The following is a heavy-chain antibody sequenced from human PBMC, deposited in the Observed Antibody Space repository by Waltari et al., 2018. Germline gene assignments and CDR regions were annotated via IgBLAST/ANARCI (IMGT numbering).Heavy chain of an antibody. CDR2: IYTSGST. CDR3: ARDGGFLEWLPFDY. V-gene: IGHV4-4*07. J-gene: IGHJ4*02. CDR1: GGSLSSYY. D-gene: IGHD3-3*01. Sequence: QVQLQESGPGLVKPSETLSLTCTVSGGSLSSYYWSWIRQPAGKGLEWIGRIYTSGSTNYNPSLKSRVTMSVDTSKNQFSLKLSSVTAADTAVYYCARDGGFLEWLPFDYWGQGTLVTVSS.